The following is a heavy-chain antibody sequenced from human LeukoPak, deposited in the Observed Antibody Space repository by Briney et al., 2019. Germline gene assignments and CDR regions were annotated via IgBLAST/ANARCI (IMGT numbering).Heavy chain of an antibody. CDR3: TTGVATARTGEYYFDY. D-gene: IGHD3-16*01. CDR2: FSASDGSR. Sequence: PGGSLRLSCEASGFSFSSYGMSWVRQAPGEGLEWVSGFSASDGSRYYADSVKGRFTISRDNSKNTLYLQMNSLKTEDTAVYYCTTGVATARTGEYYFDYWGQGTLVTVSS. V-gene: IGHV3-23*01. CDR1: GFSFSSYG. J-gene: IGHJ4*02.